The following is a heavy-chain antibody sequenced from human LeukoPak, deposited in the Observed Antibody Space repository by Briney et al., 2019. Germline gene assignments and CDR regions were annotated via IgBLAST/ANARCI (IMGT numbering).Heavy chain of an antibody. J-gene: IGHJ4*02. D-gene: IGHD3-10*01. CDR3: ARSGVPIPFDY. CDR1: GFILSSYE. Sequence: GGSLRLSCAASGFILSSYEMNWVRQAPGKGLEWLSYISSSGSTIYYADSVKGRFTISRDNAKNSLYLQMNSLRAEDTAVYYCARSGVPIPFDYWGQGTLVTVSS. V-gene: IGHV3-48*03. CDR2: ISSSGSTI.